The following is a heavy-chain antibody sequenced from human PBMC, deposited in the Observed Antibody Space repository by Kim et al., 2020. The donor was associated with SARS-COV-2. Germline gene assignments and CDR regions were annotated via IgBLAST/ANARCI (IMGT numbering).Heavy chain of an antibody. CDR2: ISYDGSNK. J-gene: IGHJ4*02. Sequence: GGSLILSCAASGFTFSSYAMHWVRQAPGKGLEWEAVISYDGSNKYYADSVKGRFTISRDNSKNTLYLQMNSLRAEDTAVYYCARADSGYDLGSYWGQGTL. CDR3: ARADSGYDLGSY. V-gene: IGHV3-30-3*01. CDR1: GFTFSSYA. D-gene: IGHD5-12*01.